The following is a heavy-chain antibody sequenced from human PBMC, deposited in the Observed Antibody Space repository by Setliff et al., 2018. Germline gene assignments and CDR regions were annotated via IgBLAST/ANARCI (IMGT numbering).Heavy chain of an antibody. Sequence: SETLSLTCAVYGGSFSGYYWSWIRQPPGKGLEWIGEINHSGSTNYNPSFKSRVTISVDTSKNQFSLKLSSVTAADTAVYYCARGRYDYVWGSYRSDPYYFDYWGQGTLVTVSS. J-gene: IGHJ4*02. CDR3: ARGRYDYVWGSYRSDPYYFDY. CDR2: INHSGST. D-gene: IGHD3-16*02. V-gene: IGHV4-34*01. CDR1: GGSFSGYY.